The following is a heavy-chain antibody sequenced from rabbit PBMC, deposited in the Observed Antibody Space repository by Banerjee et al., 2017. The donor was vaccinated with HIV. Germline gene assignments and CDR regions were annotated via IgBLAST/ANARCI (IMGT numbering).Heavy chain of an antibody. J-gene: IGHJ6*01. CDR2: IYAGNSDST. V-gene: IGHV1S40*01. D-gene: IGHD8-1*01. Sequence: QSLEESGGDLVKPGASLTLTCTASGFSFSSSYYMCWVRQAPGKGLEWIACIYAGNSDSTYYASWAKGRFTISKTSSTTVTLQMTSLTAADTATYFCAKLYGRYAGTSYSDLWGQGTLVTVS. CDR1: GFSFSSSYY. CDR3: AKLYGRYAGTSYSDL.